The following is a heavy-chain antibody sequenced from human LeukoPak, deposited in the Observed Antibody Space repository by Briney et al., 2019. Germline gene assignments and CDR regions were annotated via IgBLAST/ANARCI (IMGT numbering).Heavy chain of an antibody. CDR2: ISGGGERT. Sequence: PGGSLRLSCAASGFIVSSNYMNWARQSPGRGLEWVSAISGGGERTFYADSVKGRFTISRDNSKNMLYLQMNSLRVDDTAIYFCGKDGGQYSSGPEFDPRGQGALVTVSS. CDR3: GKDGGQYSSGPEFDP. CDR1: GFIVSSNY. J-gene: IGHJ5*02. V-gene: IGHV3-23*01. D-gene: IGHD6-19*01.